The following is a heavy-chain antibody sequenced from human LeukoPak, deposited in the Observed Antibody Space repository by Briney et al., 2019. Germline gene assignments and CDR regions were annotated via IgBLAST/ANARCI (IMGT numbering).Heavy chain of an antibody. CDR1: GYTFTSYD. J-gene: IGHJ4*02. CDR2: ISAYNGNT. D-gene: IGHD6-13*01. CDR3: ARDRLPYSSSWSPIDY. V-gene: IGHV1-18*01. Sequence: GASVKVSCKASGYTFTSYDINWVRQATGQGLEWMGWISAYNGNTNYAQKLQGRVTMTTDTSTSTAYMELRSLRSDDTAVYYCARDRLPYSSSWSPIDYWGQGTLVTVSS.